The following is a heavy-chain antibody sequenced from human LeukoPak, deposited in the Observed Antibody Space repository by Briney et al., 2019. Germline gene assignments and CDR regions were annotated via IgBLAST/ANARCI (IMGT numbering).Heavy chain of an antibody. CDR1: GFTFSSYW. J-gene: IGHJ5*02. V-gene: IGHV3-74*01. D-gene: IGHD4-17*01. CDR3: ARGDYGGDNWFDP. CDR2: INSDGSST. Sequence: GGSLRLSCAASGFTFSSYWMHWVRQAPGKGLVWVSRINSDGSSTRYADSVKGRFTISRDIAKNTLYLQMNSLRAEDTAVYYCARGDYGGDNWFDPWGQGTLVTVSS.